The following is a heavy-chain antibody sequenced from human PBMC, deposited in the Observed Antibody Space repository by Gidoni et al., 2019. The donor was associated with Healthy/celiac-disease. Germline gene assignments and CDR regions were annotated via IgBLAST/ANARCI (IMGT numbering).Heavy chain of an antibody. Sequence: QLQLQESGPGLVKPSETLSLTCTVSGGSISSSSYYWGWIRKPPGKGLEWLGSIYYSGSTYYNPALKSRVTISVNTSKNQFSLKLSSVTAADTAVYYCARRQYSSSWYKPGQEDAFDIWGQGTMVTVSS. CDR3: ARRQYSSSWYKPGQEDAFDI. CDR2: IYYSGST. D-gene: IGHD6-13*01. V-gene: IGHV4-39*01. J-gene: IGHJ3*02. CDR1: GGSISSSSYY.